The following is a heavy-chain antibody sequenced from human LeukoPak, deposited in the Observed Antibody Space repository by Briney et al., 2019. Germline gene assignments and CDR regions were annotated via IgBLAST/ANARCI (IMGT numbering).Heavy chain of an antibody. J-gene: IGHJ4*02. CDR1: GFTFSSYA. CDR2: ISYDGSNK. CDR3: ARRFAYSSGWYEADY. V-gene: IGHV3-30-3*01. D-gene: IGHD6-19*01. Sequence: GGSLRLSCAASGFTFSSYAMHWVRQAPGKGLEWVAVISYDGSNKYYADSVKGRFTVSRDNSKSTVYLQMNSLRVEDTAVYYCARRFAYSSGWYEADYWGQGTLVTVSS.